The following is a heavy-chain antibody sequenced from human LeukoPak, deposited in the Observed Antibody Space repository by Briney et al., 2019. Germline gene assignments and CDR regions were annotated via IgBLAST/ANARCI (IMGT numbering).Heavy chain of an antibody. D-gene: IGHD6-13*01. V-gene: IGHV3-21*01. Sequence: GGSLRLSCAASGFTFSSYSMNWVRQAPGKGLEWVSSISSSSSYIYYADSVKGRFTISRDNAKNSLYLQMNSLRAEDTAVYYCVRVRELSYIAAAGHWGQGTLVTVSS. CDR2: ISSSSSYI. CDR3: VRVRELSYIAAAGH. CDR1: GFTFSSYS. J-gene: IGHJ4*02.